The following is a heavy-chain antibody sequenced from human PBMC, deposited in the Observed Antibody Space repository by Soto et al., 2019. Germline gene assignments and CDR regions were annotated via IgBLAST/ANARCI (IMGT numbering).Heavy chain of an antibody. J-gene: IGHJ6*02. V-gene: IGHV3-23*01. CDR1: GFTCSDYA. Sequence: AGGSLRLSCAGSGFTCSDYAMSWVRQAPGKGLEWVSGISGSGGSIYYADSVKGRFTISRDNSKNTLYLQMNSLRAEDTAVYYCASIAAAGDYYYYYYGMDVWGQGTTVTVSS. CDR3: ASIAAAGDYYYYYYGMDV. D-gene: IGHD6-13*01. CDR2: ISGSGGSI.